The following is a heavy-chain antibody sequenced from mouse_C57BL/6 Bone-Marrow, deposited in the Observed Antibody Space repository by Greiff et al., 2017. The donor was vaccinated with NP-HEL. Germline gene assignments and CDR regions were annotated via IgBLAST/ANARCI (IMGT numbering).Heavy chain of an antibody. Sequence: EVHLVESGGGLVQPGGSLKLSCAASGFTFSDYGMAWVRQAPRKGPEWVAFISNLAYSIYYADTVTGRFTISRANAKNTLYLEMSSLRSEDTAMYYCARHGDYYGSSHYAMDYWGQGTSVTVSS. J-gene: IGHJ4*01. V-gene: IGHV5-15*01. CDR1: GFTFSDYG. D-gene: IGHD1-1*01. CDR2: ISNLAYSI. CDR3: ARHGDYYGSSHYAMDY.